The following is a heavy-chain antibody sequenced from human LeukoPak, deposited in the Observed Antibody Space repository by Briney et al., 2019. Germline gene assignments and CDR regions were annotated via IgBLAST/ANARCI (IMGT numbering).Heavy chain of an antibody. V-gene: IGHV1-46*01. J-gene: IGHJ5*02. CDR3: ARAITPYCSSTSCYASNWFDP. CDR2: INPSGGST. D-gene: IGHD2-2*01. Sequence: GASVKVSCKASGYTFTSYYMHWVRQAPGQGLEWMGIINPSGGSTSYAQKFQGRVTMTRDMSTSTVYMELSSLRSEDTAVYYCARAITPYCSSTSCYASNWFDPWGQGTLVTVSS. CDR1: GYTFTSYY.